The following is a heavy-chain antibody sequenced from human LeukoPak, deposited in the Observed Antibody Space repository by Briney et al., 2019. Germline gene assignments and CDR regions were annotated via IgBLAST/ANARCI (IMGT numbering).Heavy chain of an antibody. CDR1: GYSISSGYY. Sequence: SETLSLTCTVSGYSISSGYYWGWIRQPPGKGLEWIGSIYHSGGTYYNPSLKSRVTISVDTSKNQFSLKLSSVTAADTAVYYCARRGVVLMVYARYNWFDPWGQGTLVTVSS. D-gene: IGHD2-8*01. V-gene: IGHV4-38-2*02. CDR3: ARRGVVLMVYARYNWFDP. CDR2: IYHSGGT. J-gene: IGHJ5*02.